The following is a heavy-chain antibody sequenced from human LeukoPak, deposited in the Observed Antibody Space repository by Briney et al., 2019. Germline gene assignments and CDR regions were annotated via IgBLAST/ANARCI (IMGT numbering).Heavy chain of an antibody. CDR3: TIEGRYDFWSGYHDY. Sequence: GGSLRLSCAASGFTFSSYAMSWVRQAPGKGLEWVSSISGSGGSTYYRDSVKGRFTISRDNSKKTLHLQMNSLRAEDMAVYYCTIEGRYDFWSGYHDYWGQGTLVTVSS. CDR1: GFTFSSYA. D-gene: IGHD3-3*01. J-gene: IGHJ4*02. CDR2: ISGSGGST. V-gene: IGHV3-23*01.